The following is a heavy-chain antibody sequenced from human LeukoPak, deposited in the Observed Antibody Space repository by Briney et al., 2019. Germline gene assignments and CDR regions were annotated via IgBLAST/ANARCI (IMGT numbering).Heavy chain of an antibody. CDR2: IKSDGGTA. CDR3: VRESGYNYGL. V-gene: IGHV3-74*01. CDR1: GFTFSGYW. D-gene: IGHD5-24*01. Sequence: GGSLRLPCAASGFTFSGYWMHWVRQPPGKGPVWVSYIKSDGGTADYADSVKGRFTISRDNAKSTLYLQMYSLRADDTAVYYCVRESGYNYGLWGQGILVTVSS. J-gene: IGHJ1*01.